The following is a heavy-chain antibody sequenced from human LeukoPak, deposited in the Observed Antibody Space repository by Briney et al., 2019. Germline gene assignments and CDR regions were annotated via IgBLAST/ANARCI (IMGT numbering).Heavy chain of an antibody. CDR1: GFTFSSYG. D-gene: IGHD3-16*02. CDR3: AREEHDYVWGSYRYYYYYGIDV. V-gene: IGHV3-30*03. Sequence: RGSLRLSCAASGFTFSSYGMHWVRQSPGRGLEWVAFLSFDGSNEFYADSLKGRFTISRDNSKDTLYLQMDSLRAEDTALYYCAREEHDYVWGSYRYYYYYGIDVWGQGTTVTVSS. CDR2: LSFDGSNE. J-gene: IGHJ6*02.